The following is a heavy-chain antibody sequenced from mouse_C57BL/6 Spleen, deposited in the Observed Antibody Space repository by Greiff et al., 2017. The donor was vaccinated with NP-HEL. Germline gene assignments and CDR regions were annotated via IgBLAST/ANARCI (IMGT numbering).Heavy chain of an antibody. V-gene: IGHV5-17*01. CDR2: ISSGSSTI. CDR3: ARAYYDYDGHYFDY. D-gene: IGHD2-4*01. CDR1: GFTFSDYG. Sequence: EVQGVESGGGLVKPGGSLKLSCAASGFTFSDYGMHWVRQAPEKGLEWVAYISSGSSTIYYADTVKGRFTISRDNAKNTLFLQMTSLRSEDTAMYYCARAYYDYDGHYFDYWGQGTTLTVSS. J-gene: IGHJ2*01.